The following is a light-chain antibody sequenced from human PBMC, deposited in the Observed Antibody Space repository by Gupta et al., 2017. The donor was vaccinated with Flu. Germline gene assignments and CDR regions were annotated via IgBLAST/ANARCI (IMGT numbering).Light chain of an antibody. J-gene: IGKJ4*01. CDR3: QQYGSPPPLT. CDR1: QSGSGTF. CDR2: GAS. Sequence: RATLSCRASQSGSGTFLAWYQQKPGQAPMRLIYGASSRATGIPDRFSGTGSGADFTLTISRLEPEDFGVYYCQQYGSPPPLTFGGGTKVEIK. V-gene: IGKV3-20*01.